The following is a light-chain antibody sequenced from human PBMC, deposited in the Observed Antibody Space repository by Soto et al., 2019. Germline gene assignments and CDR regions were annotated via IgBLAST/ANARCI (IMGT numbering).Light chain of an antibody. J-gene: IGKJ4*01. CDR3: QQYGSSPLT. V-gene: IGKV3-20*01. Sequence: EIVLTQSPGTLSLSPGERATLSCRASQSVSSSYLAWYQQKPGQAPRLLIYGASSRATGIPDRFSGSGSGTDFTLTISRLEPEDCAVYYCQQYGSSPLTFAGGTKVEIK. CDR1: QSVSSSY. CDR2: GAS.